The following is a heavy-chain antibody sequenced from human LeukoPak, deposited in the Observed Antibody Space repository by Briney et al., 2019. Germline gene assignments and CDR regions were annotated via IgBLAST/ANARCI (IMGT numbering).Heavy chain of an antibody. V-gene: IGHV4-38-2*02. CDR3: ARVHYYDSSGFPL. CDR2: IYHSGST. Sequence: SETLSLTCTVSGYSISSGYYWGWIRQPPGKGLEWIGSIYHSGSTYYNPSLKSRVTISVDTSKNQFSLKLSSVIAADTAVYYCARVHYYDSSGFPLWGQGTLVTVSS. D-gene: IGHD3-22*01. CDR1: GYSISSGYY. J-gene: IGHJ4*02.